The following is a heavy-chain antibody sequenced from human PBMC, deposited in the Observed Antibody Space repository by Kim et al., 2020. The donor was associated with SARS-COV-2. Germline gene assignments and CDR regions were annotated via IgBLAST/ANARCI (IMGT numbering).Heavy chain of an antibody. J-gene: IGHJ4*02. CDR2: ISWNSGSI. D-gene: IGHD5-12*01. Sequence: GGSLRLSCAASGFTFDDYAMHWVRQAPGKGLEWVSGISWNSGSIGYADSVKGRFTISRDNAKNSLYLQMNSLRAEDTALYYCAKGCSGYDSYFDYWGQGTLVTVSS. CDR3: AKGCSGYDSYFDY. CDR1: GFTFDDYA. V-gene: IGHV3-9*01.